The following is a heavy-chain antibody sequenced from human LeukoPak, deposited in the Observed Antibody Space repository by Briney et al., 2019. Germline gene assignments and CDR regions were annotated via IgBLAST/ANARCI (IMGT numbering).Heavy chain of an antibody. J-gene: IGHJ3*02. CDR3: ARDAWDSFDI. CDR1: GVTFSSYW. Sequence: PGGSLRLSCVASGVTFSSYWMHWVRHAPGKGLVWVSRINSDGSSTNYADSVKGRFTISRANSKTTLYLQINSLRAEDTAVYYCARDAWDSFDIWGQGTMFTVSS. V-gene: IGHV3-74*01. CDR2: INSDGSST.